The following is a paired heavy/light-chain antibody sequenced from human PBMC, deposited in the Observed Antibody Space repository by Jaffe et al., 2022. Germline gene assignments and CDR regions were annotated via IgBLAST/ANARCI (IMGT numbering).Light chain of an antibody. J-gene: IGLJ2*01. CDR2: EVS. CDR3: SSYAGSNFLV. CDR1: SSDVGGYNY. V-gene: IGLV2-8*01. Sequence: QSALTQPPSASGSPGQSVTISCTGTSSDVGGYNYVSWYQQHPGKAPKLMIYEVSKRPSGVPDRFSGSKSGNTASLTVSGLQAEDEADYYCSSYAGSNFLVFGGGTKLTVL.
Heavy chain of an antibody. CDR1: GGTFSSYA. V-gene: IGHV1-69*05. CDR2: IIPIFGTA. J-gene: IGHJ6*03. D-gene: IGHD5-18*01. Sequence: QVQLVQSGAEVKKPGSSVKVSCKASGGTFSSYAISWVRQAPGQGLEWMGGIIPIFGTANYAQKFQGRVTITTDESTSTAYMELSSLRSEDTAVYYCARGPTTENVDTAMVPYYYYYMDVWGKGTTVTVSS. CDR3: ARGPTTENVDTAMVPYYYYYMDV.